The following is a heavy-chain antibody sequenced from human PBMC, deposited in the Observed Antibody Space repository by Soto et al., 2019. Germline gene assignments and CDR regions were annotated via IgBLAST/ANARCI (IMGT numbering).Heavy chain of an antibody. Sequence: GASVKVSCKASGYTFTSYAMHWVRQAPGQRLEWMGWINAGNGNTKYSQKFQGRVTITRDTSASTAYMELSSLRSEDTAVYYCARVYYDFWSGSVHDAFDIWGQGTMVTVSS. CDR2: INAGNGNT. J-gene: IGHJ3*02. CDR3: ARVYYDFWSGSVHDAFDI. V-gene: IGHV1-3*01. CDR1: GYTFTSYA. D-gene: IGHD3-3*01.